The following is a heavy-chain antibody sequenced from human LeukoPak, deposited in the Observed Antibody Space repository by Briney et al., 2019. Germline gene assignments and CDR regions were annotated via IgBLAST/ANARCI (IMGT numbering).Heavy chain of an antibody. Sequence: KPSETLSLTCTASGGSISSYYWSWIRQPPGKGLEWIGYIYCSGSTNYNPSLKSRVTISVDTSKNQFSLKLSSVTAADTAVYYCARLAKYYYDSRYYYYMDVWGKGTTVTVSS. CDR2: IYCSGST. D-gene: IGHD3-22*01. CDR1: GGSISSYY. V-gene: IGHV4-59*08. CDR3: ARLAKYYYDSRYYYYMDV. J-gene: IGHJ6*03.